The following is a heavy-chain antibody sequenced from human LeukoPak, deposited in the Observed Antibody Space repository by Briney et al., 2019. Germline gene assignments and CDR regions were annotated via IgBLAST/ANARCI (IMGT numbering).Heavy chain of an antibody. Sequence: GSLRLSCAASGFTFSSHGMNWVRQPPGKGLEWIGSIYYSGSTYYNPSLKSRVTISVDTSKNQFSLKLSSVTAADTAVYYCARGSRDPPRYLRFPDIWGQGTMVTVSS. V-gene: IGHV4-39*07. D-gene: IGHD2-21*01. CDR3: ARGSRDPPRYLRFPDI. CDR1: GFTFSSHGM. J-gene: IGHJ3*02. CDR2: IYYSGST.